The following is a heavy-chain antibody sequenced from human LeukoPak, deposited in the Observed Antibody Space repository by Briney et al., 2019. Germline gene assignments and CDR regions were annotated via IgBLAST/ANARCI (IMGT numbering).Heavy chain of an antibody. D-gene: IGHD2-21*01. CDR2: IYYSGST. J-gene: IGHJ5*02. CDR1: GGSVNSGSYD. V-gene: IGHV4-61*01. CDR3: ARLRKAYCGGDCYWFWFDP. Sequence: SETLSLTCTVSGGSVNSGSYDWSWIRQPPGKGLEWIGSIYYSGSTNYNPSLKSRVTVSVDTSKNQFSLKLSSVIAADTAVYYCARLRKAYCGGDCYWFWFDPWGQGTLVTVSS.